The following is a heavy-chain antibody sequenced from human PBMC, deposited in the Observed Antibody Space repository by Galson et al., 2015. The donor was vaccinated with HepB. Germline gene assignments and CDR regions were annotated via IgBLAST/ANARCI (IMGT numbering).Heavy chain of an antibody. CDR2: ISSSSSYI. CDR1: GFTFSSYS. Sequence: SLRLSCAASGFTFSSYSMNWVRQAPGKGLEWVSSISSSSSYIYYADSVEGRFTIYRDNAKNSLYLQMNSLSAEDTAVCYCASGIAAAGTGWYLELWGRGTLVTVSS. V-gene: IGHV3-21*01. CDR3: ASGIAAAGTGWYLEL. D-gene: IGHD6-13*01. J-gene: IGHJ2*01.